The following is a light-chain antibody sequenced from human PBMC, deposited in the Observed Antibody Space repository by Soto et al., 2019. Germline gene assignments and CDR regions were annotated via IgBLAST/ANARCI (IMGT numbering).Light chain of an antibody. CDR3: SSYTSSSTLYV. J-gene: IGLJ1*01. V-gene: IGLV1-40*01. Sequence: QSVLTQPPSVSGAPGQRVTISCTGRSSNIGAGYDVHWYQQLPGTAPKLLIYANNYRPSGVPDRFSGSKSGTSASLAITGLQAEDEADYYCSSYTSSSTLYVFGTGTKVTVL. CDR2: ANN. CDR1: SSNIGAGYD.